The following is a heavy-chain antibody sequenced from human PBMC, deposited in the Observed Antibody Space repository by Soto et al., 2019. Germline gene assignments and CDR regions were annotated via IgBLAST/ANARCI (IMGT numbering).Heavy chain of an antibody. V-gene: IGHV4-39*01. J-gene: IGHJ4*02. CDR1: GESISSSSYY. D-gene: IGHD2-21*02. CDR3: ARQRTTVVTQAYFDH. Sequence: SETLSLTCSVSGESISSSSYYWGWIRQPPGKGLEWIGSIYYSGRTYYNPSFKSRVTISIDTSKNQFSLKLSSVTATDTAVYYCARQRTTVVTQAYFDHWGQGALVTVS. CDR2: IYYSGRT.